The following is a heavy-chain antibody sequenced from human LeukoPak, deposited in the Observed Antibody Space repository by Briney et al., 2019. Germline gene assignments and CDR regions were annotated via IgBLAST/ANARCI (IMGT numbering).Heavy chain of an antibody. V-gene: IGHV1-18*01. CDR3: ARVVGYYDSSGYYYIPDY. D-gene: IGHD3-22*01. CDR1: GHTFTSYG. CDR2: ISAYNGNT. J-gene: IGHJ4*02. Sequence: GASVKVSCKASGHTFTSYGISWVRQAPGQGLEWMGWISAYNGNTNYAQKLQGRVTMTTDTSTSTAYMELRSLRSDDTAVYYCARVVGYYDSSGYYYIPDYWGQGTLVTVSS.